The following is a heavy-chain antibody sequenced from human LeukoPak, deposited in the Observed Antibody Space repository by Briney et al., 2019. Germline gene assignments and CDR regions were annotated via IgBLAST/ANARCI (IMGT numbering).Heavy chain of an antibody. CDR3: ARDGYGKILDY. CDR1: GFTFSSYW. D-gene: IGHD5-18*01. V-gene: IGHV3-7*01. J-gene: IGHJ4*02. CDR2: IKQDGSEK. Sequence: GGSLRLSCAASGFTFSSYWMSWVRQAPGKGLGRVANIKQDGSEKYYVDSVKGRFTISRDNAKNSLYLQMNSLRAEDTAVYYCARDGYGKILDYWGQGTLVTVSS.